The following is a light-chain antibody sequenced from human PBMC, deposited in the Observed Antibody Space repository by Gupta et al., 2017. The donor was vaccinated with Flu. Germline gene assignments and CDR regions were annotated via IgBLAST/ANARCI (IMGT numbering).Light chain of an antibody. Sequence: PPSLSASVGDSVTIPCRARQGISNYLGWYQHKPVEAPKLLIYAASRVQSGVAWRFSGSGSGTDFTLTISRQQPEDFANYYCQHTDSTPRTFGQGTQVEIK. CDR1: QGISNY. CDR2: AAS. CDR3: QHTDSTPRT. V-gene: IGKV1-39*01. J-gene: IGKJ1*01.